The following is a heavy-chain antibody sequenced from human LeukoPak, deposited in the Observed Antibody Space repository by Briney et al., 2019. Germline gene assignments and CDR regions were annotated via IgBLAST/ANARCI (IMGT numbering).Heavy chain of an antibody. V-gene: IGHV4-4*09. CDR3: ARTYYDASGFDY. J-gene: IGHJ4*02. D-gene: IGHD3-22*01. Sequence: PSETLPLTCTVSGASISSYYWNWIRQPPGKGLEWIGYIHNSGTINYNPSLKSRVTISVDTSKNQFSLKMNSVTAADTAVYYCARTYYDASGFDYWGQGTLVTVSS. CDR1: GASISSYY. CDR2: IHNSGTI.